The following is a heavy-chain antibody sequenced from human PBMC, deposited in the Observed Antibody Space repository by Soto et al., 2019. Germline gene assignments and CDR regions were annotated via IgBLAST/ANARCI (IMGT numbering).Heavy chain of an antibody. CDR1: GTSFSAYY. J-gene: IGHJ6*02. CDR2: INHSGGS. CDR3: ARNYGYDYYYAVDV. V-gene: IGHV4-34*01. Sequence: SETLSLTCGVQGTSFSAYYWSWIRQPPGKGLEWIGEINHSGGSNYNPSLRSRATISVDTSRNQFSLGLKSVTAADTAVYYCARNYGYDYYYAVDVWGQGTPVNVS. D-gene: IGHD3-16*01.